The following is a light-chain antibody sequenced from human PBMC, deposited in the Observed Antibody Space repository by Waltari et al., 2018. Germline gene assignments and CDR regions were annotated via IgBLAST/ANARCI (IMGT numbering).Light chain of an antibody. CDR1: QSLLYSNGNNY. CDR3: MQALQAPYT. J-gene: IGKJ2*01. Sequence: EIVVTQSPLSLPVTPGEPASISCRSSQSLLYSNGNNYLDWYLQKPGQSPQLLIYETSNRASGVPDRFSGSGSGTDFTLKISRVETEDVGIYYCMQALQAPYTFGQGTKLESK. V-gene: IGKV2-28*01. CDR2: ETS.